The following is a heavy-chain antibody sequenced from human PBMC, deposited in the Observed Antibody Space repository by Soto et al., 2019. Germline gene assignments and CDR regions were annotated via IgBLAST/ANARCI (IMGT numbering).Heavy chain of an antibody. CDR1: GFSLSTGGRT. V-gene: IGHV2-5*01. CDR2: SL. J-gene: IGHJ4*02. D-gene: IGHD2-2*01. CDR3: TLSQDTSRGPIY. Sequence: QITLKESGPTLVKPTQTLTLTCTVSGFSLSTGGRTVGWIRQPPGKAPEWLALSLQYSPSLQSRLTFTKVTSKNQVFLTMTNMDPVDTATYYCTLSQDTSRGPIYWGQGILVTVSS.